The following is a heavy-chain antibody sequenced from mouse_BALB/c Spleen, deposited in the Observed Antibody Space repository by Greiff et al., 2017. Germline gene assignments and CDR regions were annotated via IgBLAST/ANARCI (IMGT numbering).Heavy chain of an antibody. D-gene: IGHD6-1*01. J-gene: IGHJ4*01. V-gene: IGHV1-77*01. CDR1: GYTFTDYY. Sequence: QVQLQQPGAELARPGASVKLSCKASGYTFTDYYINWVKQRTGQGLEWIGEIYPGSGNTYYNEKFKGKATLTADKSSSTAYMQLSSLTSEDSAVYFCARPTASYAMDYWGQGTSVTVSS. CDR3: ARPTASYAMDY. CDR2: IYPGSGNT.